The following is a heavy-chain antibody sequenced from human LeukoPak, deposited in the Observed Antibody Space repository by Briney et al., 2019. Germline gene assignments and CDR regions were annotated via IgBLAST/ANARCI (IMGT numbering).Heavy chain of an antibody. J-gene: IGHJ4*02. V-gene: IGHV3-23*01. CDR2: ISGSGGST. CDR3: ARETCSGGSCFQFDF. Sequence: GGSLRLSCAASGFTFSSYAMSWVRQAPGKGLEWVSAISGSGGSTYYADSVKGRFTISRDNSKNTLYLQMNSLRAEDTAVYDCARETCSGGSCFQFDFWGQGTLVTVSS. D-gene: IGHD2-15*01. CDR1: GFTFSSYA.